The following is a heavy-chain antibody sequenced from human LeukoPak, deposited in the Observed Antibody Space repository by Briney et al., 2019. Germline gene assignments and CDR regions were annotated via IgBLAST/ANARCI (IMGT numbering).Heavy chain of an antibody. V-gene: IGHV3-21*01. CDR1: GFTFSSYS. CDR2: ISSSSSYI. J-gene: IGHJ4*02. Sequence: PGGSLRLSCAASGFTFSSYSMNWVRQAPGKGLEWVSSISSSSSYIYYADSVKGRFTISRDNAKNSLYLQMNSLRAEDTAVYYCASWLLGLRLYYFDYWGQGTLVTVSS. D-gene: IGHD5-12*01. CDR3: ASWLLGLRLYYFDY.